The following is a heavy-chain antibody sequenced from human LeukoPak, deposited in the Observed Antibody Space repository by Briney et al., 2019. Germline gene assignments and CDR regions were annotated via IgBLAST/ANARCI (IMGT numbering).Heavy chain of an antibody. J-gene: IGHJ6*02. CDR3: AKAIPCSGGSCFYYYYGMDV. CDR1: GFTFSSYA. CDR2: ISGSGGST. Sequence: PGGSLRLSCAASGFTFSSYAMSWVRQAPGKGLEWVSAISGSGGSTYYADSVKGRFTISRDNSKNTLYLQMNSLRAEDTAVYYCAKAIPCSGGSCFYYYYGMDVWGQGTTVTVSS. V-gene: IGHV3-23*01. D-gene: IGHD2-15*01.